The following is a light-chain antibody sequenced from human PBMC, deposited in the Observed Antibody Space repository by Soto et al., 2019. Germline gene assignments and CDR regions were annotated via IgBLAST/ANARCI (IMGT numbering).Light chain of an antibody. CDR1: QSRGSN. CDR2: GAS. J-gene: IGKJ1*01. Sequence: EIVLTQSPGTLSLSPGERATLSCKTSQSRGSNFLAWYQHKPGQAPRLLIYGASTRATGIPARFSGSGSGTEFTLTISSLQSEDFAVYYCQQYNNWPWTFGQGTKVDIK. CDR3: QQYNNWPWT. V-gene: IGKV3-15*01.